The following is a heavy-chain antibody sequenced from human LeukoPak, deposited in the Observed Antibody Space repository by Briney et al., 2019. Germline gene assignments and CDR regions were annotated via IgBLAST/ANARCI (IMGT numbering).Heavy chain of an antibody. CDR3: AREPTIFGSYNWFDP. V-gene: IGHV4-4*07. Sequence: SETLSLTCTVSGGSISSYYWSWIRQPAGKGLEWIGRIYTSGSTNYNPSLKSRVTMSVDTSKNQFSLKLSSVTAADTAVYYCAREPTIFGSYNWFDPWGQGTLVTVPS. J-gene: IGHJ5*02. D-gene: IGHD3-3*01. CDR1: GGSISSYY. CDR2: IYTSGST.